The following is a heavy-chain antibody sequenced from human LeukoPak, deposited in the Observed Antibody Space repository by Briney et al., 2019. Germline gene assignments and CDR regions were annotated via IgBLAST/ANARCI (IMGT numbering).Heavy chain of an antibody. D-gene: IGHD4-17*01. CDR1: GGSISGSY. Sequence: SETLSLTCTVSGGSISGSYWSWIRQPPGKGLEWIAYMYNSGSTNYNPSLKSRVTISIDTSKNQFSLKLSSLTAADTAIYYCARGIESYGDYDYWGQGILVTVSS. CDR2: MYNSGST. V-gene: IGHV4-59*01. CDR3: ARGIESYGDYDY. J-gene: IGHJ4*02.